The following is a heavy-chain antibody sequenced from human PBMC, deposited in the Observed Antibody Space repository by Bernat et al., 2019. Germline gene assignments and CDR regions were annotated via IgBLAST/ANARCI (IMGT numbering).Heavy chain of an antibody. CDR3: ARDPAYSGYDLDAVY. CDR1: GGTFSSYT. Sequence: QVQLVQSGAEVKKPGSSVKVSCKASGGTFSSYTISWVRQAPGQGLEWMGRIIPSLGIANYAQKFQGRVTITADKSTSTAYMELSSLRSEDTAVYYCARDPAYSGYDLDAVYWGQGTLVTVSS. J-gene: IGHJ4*02. D-gene: IGHD5-12*01. V-gene: IGHV1-69*08. CDR2: IIPSLGIA.